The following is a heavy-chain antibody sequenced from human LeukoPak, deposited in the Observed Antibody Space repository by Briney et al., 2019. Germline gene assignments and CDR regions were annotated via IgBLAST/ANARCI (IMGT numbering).Heavy chain of an antibody. Sequence: GGSLRLSCAASGFTFSSYGMHWVRQAPGKGLEWVAVIWYDGSNKYYADSVKGRFTISRDNSKNTLYLQMNSLRAEDTAVYYCARDPVSGWYKDYYFDYWGQGTLVTVSS. V-gene: IGHV3-33*01. J-gene: IGHJ4*02. CDR3: ARDPVSGWYKDYYFDY. CDR2: IWYDGSNK. CDR1: GFTFSSYG. D-gene: IGHD6-19*01.